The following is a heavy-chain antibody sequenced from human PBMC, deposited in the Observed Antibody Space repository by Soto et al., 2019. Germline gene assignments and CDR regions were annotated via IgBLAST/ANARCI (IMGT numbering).Heavy chain of an antibody. D-gene: IGHD6-13*01. J-gene: IGHJ4*01. CDR1: GDSIIGTHW. V-gene: IGHV4-4*02. CDR3: ARYSAASGTYYFDY. CDR2: THHSRGT. Sequence: SETLSLTCAVSGDSIIGTHWWSWGRRPPGKGLEFIGETHHSRGTNYNPSLRSRVTMSLDKSKNQLSLILYSVTAADTGVYYCARYSAASGTYYFDYWGQGTLVTVS.